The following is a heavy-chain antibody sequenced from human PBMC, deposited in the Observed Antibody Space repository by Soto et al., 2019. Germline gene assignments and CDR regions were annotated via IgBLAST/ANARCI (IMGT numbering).Heavy chain of an antibody. CDR2: IYSGGST. V-gene: IGHV3-66*01. CDR3: ARGGGTTFFQYGMDV. Sequence: EVQLVESGGGLVQPGGSLRLSCAASGFTVSSNYMSWVRQAPGKGLEWVSVIYSGGSTYYADSVKGRFTISRDNSKNTVYLQMNSLRGEDTAVYYWARGGGTTFFQYGMDVWGQGTTVTVSS. D-gene: IGHD1-1*01. CDR1: GFTVSSNY. J-gene: IGHJ6*02.